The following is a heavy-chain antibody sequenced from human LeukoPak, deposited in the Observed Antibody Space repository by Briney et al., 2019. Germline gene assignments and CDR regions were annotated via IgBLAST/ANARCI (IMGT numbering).Heavy chain of an antibody. CDR3: ARDPPVTARD. CDR2: IKQDGSEK. V-gene: IGHV3-7*01. D-gene: IGHD2-21*02. J-gene: IGHJ4*02. CDR1: GFTFSTYW. Sequence: PGGSLRLSCAASGFTFSTYWMTWVRQAPGKGLEWVANIKQDGSEKYYVDTVKGRFTVSRDNAKNSLYLQMNSLRAEDTAVYYCARDPPVTARDWGQGTLVTVSS.